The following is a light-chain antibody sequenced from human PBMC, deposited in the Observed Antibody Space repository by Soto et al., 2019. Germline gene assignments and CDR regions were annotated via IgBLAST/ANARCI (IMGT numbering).Light chain of an antibody. V-gene: IGKV1-5*03. CDR1: QTISSW. Sequence: LQMTQSPSSLPGSVGDRVTSTCRASQTISSWLAWYQQKKGKAPKXXIYKASTLKSGVPSRFSGSGSGTEFSLTTSSLRGDDFPTYPCHQSHSYSAALGQGTKVDIK. CDR3: HQSHSYSAA. CDR2: KAS. J-gene: IGKJ1*01.